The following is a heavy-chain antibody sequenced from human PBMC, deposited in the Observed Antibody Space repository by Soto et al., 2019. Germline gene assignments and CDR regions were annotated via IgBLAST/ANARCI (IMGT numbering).Heavy chain of an antibody. CDR2: IYYSGST. J-gene: IGHJ6*03. V-gene: IGHV4-59*08. CDR3: ARSPIADWSGYLMGAYYYYYMDV. CDR1: GGSISSYY. D-gene: IGHD3-3*01. Sequence: PSETLSLTCTVSGGSISSYYWSWIRQPPGKGLEWIGYIYYSGSTNYNPSLKSRVTISVDTSKNQFSLKLSSVTAADTAVYYCARSPIADWSGYLMGAYYYYYMDVWGKGTTVTVSS.